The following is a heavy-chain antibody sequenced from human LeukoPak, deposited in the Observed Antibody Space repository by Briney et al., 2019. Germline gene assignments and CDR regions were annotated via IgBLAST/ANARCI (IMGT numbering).Heavy chain of an antibody. CDR2: TSYDGSNK. V-gene: IGHV3-30*18. J-gene: IGHJ4*02. CDR3: AKATWGEIDY. Sequence: GGSLRLSCAASGFTFSSYGMHWVRQAPSKGLEWVAVTSYDGSNKYYADSVKGRFTISRDNSKNTLYLQMNSLRAEDTAVYYCAKATWGEIDYWGQGTLVTVSS. D-gene: IGHD3-16*01. CDR1: GFTFSSYG.